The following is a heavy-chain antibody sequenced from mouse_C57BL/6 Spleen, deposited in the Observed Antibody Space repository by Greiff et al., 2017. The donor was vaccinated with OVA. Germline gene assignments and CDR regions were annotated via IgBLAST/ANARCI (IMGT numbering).Heavy chain of an antibody. CDR3: ARGDYGSSSFAY. J-gene: IGHJ3*01. CDR1: GYTFTSYW. V-gene: IGHV1-69*01. D-gene: IGHD1-1*01. Sequence: VQLQQPGAELVMPGASVKLSCKASGYTFTSYWMHWVKHRPGQGLEWIGEIDPSDSYTNYNQKFKGKSTLTVDKSSSTAYMQISSLTSEDSAVYYCARGDYGSSSFAYWGQGTLVTVSA. CDR2: IDPSDSYT.